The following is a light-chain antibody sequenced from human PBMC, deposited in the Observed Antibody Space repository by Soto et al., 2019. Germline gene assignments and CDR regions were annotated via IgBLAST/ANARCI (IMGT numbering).Light chain of an antibody. CDR2: GAS. V-gene: IGKV3-15*01. CDR1: QSVSSN. CDR3: QQYNNWPPGT. Sequence: EIVMTQSPATLSVSPGERATLSCRASQSVSSNLAWYQQKPGQAPRLLIYGASTRATGIPARFSGSGSGTEFTPTISSLQSEDFAVYYCQQYNNWPPGTFGQGTKV. J-gene: IGKJ1*01.